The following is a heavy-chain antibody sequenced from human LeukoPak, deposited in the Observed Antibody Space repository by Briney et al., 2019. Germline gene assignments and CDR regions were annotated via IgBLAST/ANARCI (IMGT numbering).Heavy chain of an antibody. CDR2: ISGSGGGT. Sequence: GGSLRLSCAASGFTFSSYAMSWVRQAPGKGLEWVSAISGSGGGTYYADSVKGRFTISRDNSKNTLYLQMNSLRAEDTAVYYCATRPPEATIRLPIDYWGQGTLVTVSS. CDR3: ATRPPEATIRLPIDY. D-gene: IGHD5-12*01. V-gene: IGHV3-23*01. J-gene: IGHJ4*02. CDR1: GFTFSSYA.